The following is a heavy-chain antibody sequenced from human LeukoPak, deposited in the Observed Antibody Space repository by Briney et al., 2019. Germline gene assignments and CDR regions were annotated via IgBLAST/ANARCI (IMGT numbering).Heavy chain of an antibody. V-gene: IGHV3-33*01. Sequence: PGGSLRLSCAASGFTFSSYGMHWVRQAPGKGLEWVAVIWYDGSNKYNAYSVKGRFTISRDNSKNTLYLQMNSLRAEDTAVYYCASGTYYYDSSGYLDYWGQGTLVTVSS. D-gene: IGHD3-22*01. J-gene: IGHJ4*02. CDR3: ASGTYYYDSSGYLDY. CDR1: GFTFSSYG. CDR2: IWYDGSNK.